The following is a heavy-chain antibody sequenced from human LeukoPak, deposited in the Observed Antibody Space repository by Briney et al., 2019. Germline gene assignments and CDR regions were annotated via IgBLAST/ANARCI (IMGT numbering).Heavy chain of an antibody. J-gene: IGHJ4*02. CDR1: GGTFSSYA. CDR3: ARDRYCSSTSCSTGFDY. CDR2: IIPIFGTA. D-gene: IGHD2-2*01. Sequence: SVTVSCKASGGTFSSYAISWVRQAPGQGLEWMGGIIPIFGTANYAQKFQGRVTITADESTSTAYMELSSLRSEDTAVYYCARDRYCSSTSCSTGFDYWGQGTLVTVSS. V-gene: IGHV1-69*01.